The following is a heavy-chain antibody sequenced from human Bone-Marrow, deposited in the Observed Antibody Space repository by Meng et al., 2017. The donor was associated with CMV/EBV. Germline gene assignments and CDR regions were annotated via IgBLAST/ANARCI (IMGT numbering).Heavy chain of an antibody. Sequence: GESLKISCAASGFTFSSYEMNWVRQAPGKGLEWIAYISSSSETIYYADSIKGRFTVSRDNDKSLLYLQMNSLRPEDTAVYFCARDGNKDYGIDVWGRGTTVTVSS. CDR1: GFTFSSYE. CDR3: ARDGNKDYGIDV. J-gene: IGHJ6*01. D-gene: IGHD1-1*01. V-gene: IGHV3-48*03. CDR2: ISSSSETI.